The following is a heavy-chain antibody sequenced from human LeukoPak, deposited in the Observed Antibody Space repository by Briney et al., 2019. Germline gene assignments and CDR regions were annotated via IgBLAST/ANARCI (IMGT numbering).Heavy chain of an antibody. Sequence: SETLSLTCTVSGGSISSSSYYWGWIRQPPGKGLEWIGSIYYSGSTYYNPSLKSRVTISVDTSKNQLSLKLSSVTAADTAVYYCARQNSMKYCSGGSCYSDKPHFDYWGQGTLVTVSS. CDR2: IYYSGST. J-gene: IGHJ4*02. D-gene: IGHD2-15*01. CDR3: ARQNSMKYCSGGSCYSDKPHFDY. V-gene: IGHV4-39*01. CDR1: GGSISSSSYY.